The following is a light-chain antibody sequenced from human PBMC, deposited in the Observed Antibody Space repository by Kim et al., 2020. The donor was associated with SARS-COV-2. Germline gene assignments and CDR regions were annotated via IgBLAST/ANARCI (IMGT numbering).Light chain of an antibody. CDR3: SSYTSSSTWV. V-gene: IGLV2-14*03. CDR2: DVT. Sequence: QSALTQPASVSGSPGQSTTISCTGTSSDIGGYTYVSWYQHHPGRAPKLLIHDVTRRPSGVSDRFSGSKSDNTASLAISGLQAEDEADYYCSSYTSSSTWVFGGGTKVTVL. J-gene: IGLJ3*02. CDR1: SSDIGGYTY.